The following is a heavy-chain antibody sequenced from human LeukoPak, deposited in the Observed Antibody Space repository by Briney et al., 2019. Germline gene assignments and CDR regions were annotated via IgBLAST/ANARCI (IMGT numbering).Heavy chain of an antibody. Sequence: PGGPLRLSCAASGFTFSSYGMHWVRQAPGKGLEGVAVISYDGSNKYYADSVKGRFTISRDNSKNTLYLQMNSLRAEDTAVYYCANGITRLDGGQGTLVTVSS. CDR2: ISYDGSNK. CDR1: GFTFSSYG. V-gene: IGHV3-30*18. D-gene: IGHD1-14*01. CDR3: ANGITRLD. J-gene: IGHJ4*02.